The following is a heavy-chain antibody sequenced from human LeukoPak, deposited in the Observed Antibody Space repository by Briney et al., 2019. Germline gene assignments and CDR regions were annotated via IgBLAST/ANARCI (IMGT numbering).Heavy chain of an antibody. D-gene: IGHD1-14*01. V-gene: IGHV5-51*01. CDR2: IYPGDSAT. J-gene: IGHJ4*02. CDR3: ARHNREYASDSPLDY. Sequence: GESLKISCKASGYSFTNYWIGWVRQMPGKGLEWMAIIYPGDSATRYSPSFQGQVTISADKSISTAYLQWSSLKASDTAMYFCARHNREYASDSPLDYWGQGTLVTVSS. CDR1: GYSFTNYW.